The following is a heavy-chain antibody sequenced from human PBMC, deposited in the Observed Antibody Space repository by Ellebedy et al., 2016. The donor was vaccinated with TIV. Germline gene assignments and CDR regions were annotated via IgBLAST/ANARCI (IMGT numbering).Heavy chain of an antibody. Sequence: PGGSLRLSCAASGFTFSSYAMNWVRQAPGKGLEWVSGISGSGVTTYYADSVKGRFTISIDNSKNTLYLQMNSLRAEATAVYYCAREVQPLSTKFDNWGQGTLVTVSS. CDR2: ISGSGVTT. CDR1: GFTFSSYA. CDR3: AREVQPLSTKFDN. J-gene: IGHJ4*02. V-gene: IGHV3-23*01. D-gene: IGHD1-14*01.